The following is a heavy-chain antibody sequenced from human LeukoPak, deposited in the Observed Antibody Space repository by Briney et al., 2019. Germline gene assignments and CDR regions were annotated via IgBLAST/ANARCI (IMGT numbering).Heavy chain of an antibody. CDR3: ATTSALWFGEHGWWFDP. CDR1: GSSISSYY. V-gene: IGHV4-59*01. CDR2: IYYSGST. D-gene: IGHD3-10*01. Sequence: SETLSLTCTVSGSSISSYYWSWIRQPPGKGLEWIGYIYYSGSTNYNPSLKSRVTISVDTSKNQFSLKLSSVTAADTAVYYCATTSALWFGEHGWWFDPWGQGTLVTVSS. J-gene: IGHJ5*02.